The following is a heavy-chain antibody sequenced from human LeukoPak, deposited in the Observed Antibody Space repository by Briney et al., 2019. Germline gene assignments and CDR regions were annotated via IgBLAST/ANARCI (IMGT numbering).Heavy chain of an antibody. Sequence: PGGSLRLSCAASGFTFSGYWMTWVRQAPGKGLELVASLNHGGSKTYYVDSARGRFTTARDNAKNLLQLQLNSLRVDDTAVCYCASLRIAFDFLWGSPDSWGQGTLVTVSS. CDR2: LNHGGSKT. J-gene: IGHJ5*01. D-gene: IGHD3-16*01. CDR1: GFTFSGYW. CDR3: ASLRIAFDFLWGSPDS. V-gene: IGHV3-7*01.